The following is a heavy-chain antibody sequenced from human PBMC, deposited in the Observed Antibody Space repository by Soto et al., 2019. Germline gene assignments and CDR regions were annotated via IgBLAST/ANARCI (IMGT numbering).Heavy chain of an antibody. CDR3: ARAGTRGWFDP. D-gene: IGHD6-19*01. CDR1: GFTFSSYW. CDR2: MNSDGSST. J-gene: IGHJ5*02. V-gene: IGHV3-74*01. Sequence: EVQLVESGGGLVQPGGSLRLSCAASGFTFSSYWMHWVRQAPGKGLVWVSRMNSDGSSTSYADSVKGRFTISRDNAKNTLYMQMNSLRAEDTAVYYCARAGTRGWFDPWGQGTLVTVSS.